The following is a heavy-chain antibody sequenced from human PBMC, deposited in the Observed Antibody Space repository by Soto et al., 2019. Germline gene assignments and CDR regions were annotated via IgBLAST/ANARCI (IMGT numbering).Heavy chain of an antibody. J-gene: IGHJ4*02. CDR1: GYTFTSLG. CDR3: ARWLQLRPLDY. V-gene: IGHV1-18*01. CDR2: ITVSNGNP. D-gene: IGHD1-1*01. Sequence: QVQLAQSGGEVKKPGASVKVSCKASGYTFTSLGIGWVRQAPGQGLEYMGWITVSNGNPNYAPKFQDRVTMTVDTSTSTAYMVLRSLISDDTAMYYCARWLQLRPLDYWGQGTLVIVSS.